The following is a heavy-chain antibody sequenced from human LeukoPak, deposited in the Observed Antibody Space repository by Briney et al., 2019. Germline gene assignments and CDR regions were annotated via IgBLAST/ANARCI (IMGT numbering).Heavy chain of an antibody. J-gene: IGHJ4*02. CDR3: ARAPSGSYPTDY. CDR1: GGSISSSSYY. D-gene: IGHD1-26*01. Sequence: SETLSLTCTVSGGSISSSSYYWGWIRQPPGKGLEWIGSIYYSGSTYYNPSLKSRVTISVDTSKNQFSLKLSSVTAADTAVYYCARAPSGSYPTDYWGQGTLVTVSS. CDR2: IYYSGST. V-gene: IGHV4-39*07.